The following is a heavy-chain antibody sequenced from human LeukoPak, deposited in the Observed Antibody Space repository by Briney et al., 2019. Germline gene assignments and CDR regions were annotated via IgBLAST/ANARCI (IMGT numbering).Heavy chain of an antibody. D-gene: IGHD2-2*01. V-gene: IGHV1-8*01. CDR1: GYTFTSYD. Sequence: ASVKVSCKASGYTFTSYDISWVRQATGQGLEWMGWMNPNSGNTGYAQKFQGRVTMTRNTSISTAYMELSSLRSEDMAVYYCARGGESTLSYYFDYWGQGTLVTVSS. CDR2: MNPNSGNT. J-gene: IGHJ4*02. CDR3: ARGGESTLSYYFDY.